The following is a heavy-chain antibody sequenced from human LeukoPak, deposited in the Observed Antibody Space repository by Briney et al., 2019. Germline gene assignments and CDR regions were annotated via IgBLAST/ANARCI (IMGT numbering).Heavy chain of an antibody. CDR1: GGSISSYY. CDR3: VRVMLGTPNWFDP. D-gene: IGHD3-10*02. Sequence: PSETLSLTCTVSGGSISSYYWSWIRQPPGKGLEWIGYIYYSGSTNYNPPLKSRVTISVDTSKNQFSLKLSPVTAADTAVYYCVRVMLGTPNWFDPWGQGTLVTVSS. J-gene: IGHJ5*02. CDR2: IYYSGST. V-gene: IGHV4-59*01.